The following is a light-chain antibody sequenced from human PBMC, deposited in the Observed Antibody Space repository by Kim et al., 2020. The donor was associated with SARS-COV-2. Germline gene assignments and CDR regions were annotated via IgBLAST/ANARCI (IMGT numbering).Light chain of an antibody. CDR1: QSVASTY. Sequence: EIVLTQSPDTLSLSPGERATLSCRASQSVASTYIAWYQQKTGQAPRLLIYGSSNRATGIPDRFSGSGSGTDFTLTISRLEPEDFAVFYCQQYGSSPLTFGEGTKVEIK. V-gene: IGKV3-20*01. CDR2: GSS. J-gene: IGKJ4*01. CDR3: QQYGSSPLT.